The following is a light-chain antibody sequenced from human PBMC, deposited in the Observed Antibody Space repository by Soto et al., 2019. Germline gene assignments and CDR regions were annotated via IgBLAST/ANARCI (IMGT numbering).Light chain of an antibody. J-gene: IGKJ5*01. V-gene: IGKV3-20*01. CDR1: QSVISTY. CDR3: QQYGSSPIT. CDR2: GAS. Sequence: EIVLTQSPGTLSLSPGXRATLSCRASQSVISTYLAWYQQKPGQAPRLLIYGASSRATGIPDRFSGSGSGTDFTLTVSRLEPEYFAVYYCQQYGSSPITFGQGTRLEIK.